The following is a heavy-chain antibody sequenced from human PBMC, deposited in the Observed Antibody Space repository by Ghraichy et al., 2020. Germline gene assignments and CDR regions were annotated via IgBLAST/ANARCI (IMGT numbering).Heavy chain of an antibody. CDR1: GFTFSSYA. J-gene: IGHJ3*02. CDR3: AKVVLPSGWANDAFDI. V-gene: IGHV3-23*01. D-gene: IGHD6-19*01. CDR2: ISGSGGST. Sequence: GGSLRLSCAASGFTFSSYAMSWVRQAPGKGLEWVSAISGSGGSTYYADSVKGRFTISRDNSKNTLYLQMNSLRAEDTAVYYCAKVVLPSGWANDAFDIWGQGTMVTVSS.